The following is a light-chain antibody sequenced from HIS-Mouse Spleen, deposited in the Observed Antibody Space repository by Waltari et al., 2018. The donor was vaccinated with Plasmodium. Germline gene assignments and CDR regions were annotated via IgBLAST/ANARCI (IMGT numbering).Light chain of an antibody. J-gene: IGLJ3*02. CDR3: YSTDSSGNHRV. CDR1: ALPKKY. CDR2: EDS. V-gene: IGLV3-10*01. Sequence: SYELTQPPSVSVSPGQTARITCSGDALPKKYSYWYQQKSGQAPVLVIYEDSKRPSGIPVSCSGSSSGTMATLTIRGAQVEDEADYYCYSTDSSGNHRVFGGGTKLTVL.